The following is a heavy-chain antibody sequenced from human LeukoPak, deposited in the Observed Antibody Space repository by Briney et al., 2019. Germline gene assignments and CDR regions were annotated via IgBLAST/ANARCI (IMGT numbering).Heavy chain of an antibody. CDR3: VQHHSSGTYYNYFDY. Sequence: GGSLRLSCAASGFTFSSYSMSWVRQAPGKGLEWVSAISDSGSSTYYPDSVRGRFTISRDNSKNTLFLQMHSLRDEDTAVYHCVQHHSSGTYYNYFDYWGQGTLVSVSS. D-gene: IGHD3-10*01. CDR1: GFTFSSYS. V-gene: IGHV3-23*01. J-gene: IGHJ4*02. CDR2: ISDSGSST.